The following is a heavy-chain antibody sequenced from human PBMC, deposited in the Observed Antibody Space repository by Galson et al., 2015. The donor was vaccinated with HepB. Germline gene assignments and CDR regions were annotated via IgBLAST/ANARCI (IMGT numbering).Heavy chain of an antibody. J-gene: IGHJ3*02. D-gene: IGHD3-22*01. CDR2: IYSGGST. V-gene: IGHV3-53*01. Sequence: SLRLSCAASGFTVSTKYMSWVRQAPGKGLEWVSVIYSGGSTYYAGSVKGRFTFTRDNSKNTLYLQMNSLRAEDTAVYYCARGLTVLVVADAFDIWGQGTMVTVSS. CDR3: ARGLTVLVVADAFDI. CDR1: GFTVSTKY.